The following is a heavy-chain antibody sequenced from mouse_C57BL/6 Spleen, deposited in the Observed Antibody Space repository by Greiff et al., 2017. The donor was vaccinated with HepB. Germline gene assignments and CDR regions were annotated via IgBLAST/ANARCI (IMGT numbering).Heavy chain of an antibody. CDR1: GFSLTSYG. CDR2: IWRGGST. Sequence: VKLMESGPGLVQPSQSLSITCTVSGFSLTSYGVHWVRQSPGKGLEWLGVIWRGGSTDYNAAFMSRLSITKDNSKSQVFFKMNSLQADDTAIYYCAKKSKGDYAMDYWGQGTSVTVSS. V-gene: IGHV2-5*01. J-gene: IGHJ4*01. CDR3: AKKSKGDYAMDY.